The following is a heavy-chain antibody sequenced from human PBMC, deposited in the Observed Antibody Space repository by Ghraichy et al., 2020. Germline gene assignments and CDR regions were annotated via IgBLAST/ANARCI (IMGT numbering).Heavy chain of an antibody. Sequence: SETLSLTCTVSGGSISSYYWSWIRQPAGKGLEWIGRIYTSGSTNYNPSLKSRVTMSVDTSKNQFSLKLSSVTAADTAVYYCARDPGYCSGGSCDWYFDLWGRGTLVTVSS. J-gene: IGHJ2*01. V-gene: IGHV4-4*07. D-gene: IGHD2-15*01. CDR3: ARDPGYCSGGSCDWYFDL. CDR1: GGSISSYY. CDR2: IYTSGST.